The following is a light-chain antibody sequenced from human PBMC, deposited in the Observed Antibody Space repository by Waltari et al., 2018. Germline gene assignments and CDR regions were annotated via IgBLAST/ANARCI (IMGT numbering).Light chain of an antibody. CDR2: DVS. CDR1: SSDVGGYNF. V-gene: IGLV2-14*03. Sequence: GQSITISCTGTSSDVGGYNFVSWYQQHPGKAPKFMIFDVSQRPSGVSDRFSGSKSGNTASLTISGLQAEDEADYYCSSYSSSSTLLFGGGTKLTVL. CDR3: SSYSSSSTLL. J-gene: IGLJ3*02.